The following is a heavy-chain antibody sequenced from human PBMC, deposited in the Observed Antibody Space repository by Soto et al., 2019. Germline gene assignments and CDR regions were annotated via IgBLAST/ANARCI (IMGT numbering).Heavy chain of an antibody. D-gene: IGHD2-8*01. V-gene: IGHV3-74*01. J-gene: IGHJ4*02. CDR2: ISPGGSVT. Sequence: EEQLVESGGGLVQPGGSLRLSCVASGFTFSSYCMHWVRQAPGKGLVWISRISPGGSVTTYADSVKGRFTISRDNAKNTMDLQRKSLRGDEAGVYYCSRIRTGKYGVWNYWGQGALVTVSS. CDR3: SRIRTGKYGVWNY. CDR1: GFTFSSYC.